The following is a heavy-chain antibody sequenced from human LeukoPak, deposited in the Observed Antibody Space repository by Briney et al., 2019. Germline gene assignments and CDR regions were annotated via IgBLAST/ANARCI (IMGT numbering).Heavy chain of an antibody. CDR2: IYYSGST. Sequence: SETLSLTRTVSGGSICGFYWSWIRQPPGKGLEWIGNIYYSGSTNYNPSLKSRVTISVDTSKNQFSLKLSSVTAADTAVYYCARHFDYWGQGTLVTVSS. CDR1: GGSICGFY. V-gene: IGHV4-59*08. J-gene: IGHJ4*02. CDR3: ARHFDY.